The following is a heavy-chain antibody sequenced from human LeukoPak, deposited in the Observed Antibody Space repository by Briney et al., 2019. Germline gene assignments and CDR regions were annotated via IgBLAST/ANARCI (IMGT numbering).Heavy chain of an antibody. D-gene: IGHD3-9*01. Sequence: GGSQRLSCAASGFTFSNYAMNWVRQARGKGLEWVSSISGSGGTTYYADSVKGRFTISRDNSKNTLYLQMNSLRAEDTAVYYCAKVRYVGYYFDTWGQGTLVTVSS. J-gene: IGHJ4*02. V-gene: IGHV3-23*01. CDR1: GFTFSNYA. CDR2: ISGSGGTT. CDR3: AKVRYVGYYFDT.